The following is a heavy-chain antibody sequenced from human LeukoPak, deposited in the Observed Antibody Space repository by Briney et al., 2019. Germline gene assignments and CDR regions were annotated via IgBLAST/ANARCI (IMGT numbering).Heavy chain of an antibody. Sequence: GASLQISCKGSGYSFTSYWIGWVRQLPGKGLEWMGIIYPGDSDTRYSPSFQGQVTISADKSISTAYLQWSSLKASDTAMYYCARGDCSSTSCYDVDYWGQGTLVTVSS. V-gene: IGHV5-51*01. CDR1: GYSFTSYW. CDR3: ARGDCSSTSCYDVDY. J-gene: IGHJ4*02. CDR2: IYPGDSDT. D-gene: IGHD2-2*01.